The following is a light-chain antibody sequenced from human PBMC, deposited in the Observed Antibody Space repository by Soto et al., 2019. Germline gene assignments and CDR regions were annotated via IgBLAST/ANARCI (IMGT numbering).Light chain of an antibody. V-gene: IGKV2-28*01. CDR1: QSLLHSNGYNC. J-gene: IGKJ4*01. CDR2: LGS. CDR3: MQALQTPVT. Sequence: DIVMTQSPLSLPVTPGESASISCRSSQSLLHSNGYNCLDWYLQKPGQSPQLLIHLGSNRASGVPDRFSGSGSGTDFTLRISRVEAEDVGVYYCMQALQTPVTFGGGTKVEIK.